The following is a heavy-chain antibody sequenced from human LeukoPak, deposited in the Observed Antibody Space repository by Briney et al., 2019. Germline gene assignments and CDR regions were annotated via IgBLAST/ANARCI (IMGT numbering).Heavy chain of an antibody. CDR3: ARDGGYGIDY. Sequence: GGSLRLSCAASGFTFSSYSMNWVRQAPGKGLEWVSSISSSSSYIYYADSVKGRFTISRDSAKNSLYLQMSSLRAEDTAVYYCARDGGYGIDYWGQGTLVTVSS. CDR1: GFTFSSYS. CDR2: ISSSSSYI. V-gene: IGHV3-21*01. D-gene: IGHD5-18*01. J-gene: IGHJ4*02.